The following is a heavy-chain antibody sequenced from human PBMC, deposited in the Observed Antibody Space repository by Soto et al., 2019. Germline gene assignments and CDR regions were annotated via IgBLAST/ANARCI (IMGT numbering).Heavy chain of an antibody. J-gene: IGHJ4*02. Sequence: GSLRLSCVGSGFTFSNYWMHWVRQAPGKGLEWIGSIYYSGSTYYNPSLKSRVTISVDTSKNQFSLKLSSVTAADTAVYYCAIQTYYDFWSGYYKWGQGTLVTVSS. CDR1: GFTFSNYW. V-gene: IGHV4-59*05. CDR3: AIQTYYDFWSGYYK. CDR2: IYYSGST. D-gene: IGHD3-3*01.